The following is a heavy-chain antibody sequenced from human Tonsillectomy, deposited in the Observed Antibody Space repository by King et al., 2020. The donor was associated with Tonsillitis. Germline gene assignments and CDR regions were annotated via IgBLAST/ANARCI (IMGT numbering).Heavy chain of an antibody. CDR2: INPNSGGT. V-gene: IGHV1-2*02. CDR3: ARAVVVPAANDIYYYYGMDV. Sequence: QLVQSGAEVKKPGASVKVSCKASGYTFTGYYMHWVRQAPGQGLEWMGWINPNSGGTNYAQKFQGRVTMTRDTSISTAFMELSRLRSDDTAVYYCARAVVVPAANDIYYYYGMDVWGQGTTVTVSS. D-gene: IGHD2-2*01. J-gene: IGHJ6*02. CDR1: GYTFTGYY.